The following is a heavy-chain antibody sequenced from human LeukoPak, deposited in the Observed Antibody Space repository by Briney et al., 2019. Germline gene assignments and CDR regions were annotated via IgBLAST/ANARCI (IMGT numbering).Heavy chain of an antibody. CDR2: INWNGGST. D-gene: IGHD1-1*01. V-gene: IGHV3-20*04. CDR3: ARGKYNWNDDYYYYYMDV. CDR1: GFTFDDYG. J-gene: IGHJ6*03. Sequence: GGTLRLSCAASGFTFDDYGMSWVRQAPGKGLEWVSGINWNGGSTGYADSVKGRFTISRDNAKNSLYLQMNSLRAEDTALYYCARGKYNWNDDYYYYYMDVWGKGTTVTVSS.